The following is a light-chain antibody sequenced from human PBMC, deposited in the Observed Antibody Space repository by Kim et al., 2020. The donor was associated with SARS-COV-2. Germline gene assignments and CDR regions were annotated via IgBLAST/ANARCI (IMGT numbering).Light chain of an antibody. CDR3: QQYDDWPPWT. Sequence: PGERATLSCRASQSVRSNVAWYQQKPGQAPRLLIYGASTRATGIPARFSGSGSGTELTLTISSLQSEDLAVYHCQQYDDWPPWTFGQGTKVDIK. CDR2: GAS. CDR1: QSVRSN. J-gene: IGKJ1*01. V-gene: IGKV3-15*01.